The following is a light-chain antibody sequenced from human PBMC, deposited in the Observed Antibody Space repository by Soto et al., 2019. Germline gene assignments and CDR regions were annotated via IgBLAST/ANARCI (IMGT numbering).Light chain of an antibody. J-gene: IGKJ4*01. CDR2: DAS. V-gene: IGKV3-20*01. CDR1: QTVRNNY. Sequence: ESTTLSWRASQTVRNNYLAWYQQKPGQAPRLLIYDASNRATGIPARFIGSGSGTDFSLCIISLEPEEFAGYYWQQYGSSLAFGGGTKVDI. CDR3: QQYGSSLA.